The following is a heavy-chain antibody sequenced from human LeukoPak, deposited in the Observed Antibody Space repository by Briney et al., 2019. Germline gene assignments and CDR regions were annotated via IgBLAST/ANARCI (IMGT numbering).Heavy chain of an antibody. CDR2: IYTSGST. V-gene: IGHV4-61*02. Sequence: SETLSLTCAVSGGSISSGGYSWSWIRQPAGKGLEWIGRIYTSGSTNYNPSLKSRVTMSVGTSKNQFSLKLSSVTAADTAVYYCARDRGSWEPNWFDPWGQGTLVTVSS. D-gene: IGHD1-26*01. J-gene: IGHJ5*02. CDR1: GGSISSGGYS. CDR3: ARDRGSWEPNWFDP.